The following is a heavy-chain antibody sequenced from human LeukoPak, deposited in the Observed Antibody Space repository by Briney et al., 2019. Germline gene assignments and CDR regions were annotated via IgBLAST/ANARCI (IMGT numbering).Heavy chain of an antibody. J-gene: IGHJ4*02. D-gene: IGHD3-10*01. CDR2: IKPDGRDK. CDR3: ARDAGDFDY. Sequence: PGGSLRLSCAASGLTFSNSWMSWVRQGLGKGLEWVATIKPDGRDKYYVDSVKGRFTISRDNARNSLYLQMNSLRAEDTAVYYCARDAGDFDYWGQGTLVTVSS. V-gene: IGHV3-7*01. CDR1: GLTFSNSW.